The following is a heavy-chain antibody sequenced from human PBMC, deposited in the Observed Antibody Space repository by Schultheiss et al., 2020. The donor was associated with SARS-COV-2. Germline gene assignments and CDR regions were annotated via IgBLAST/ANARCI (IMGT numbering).Heavy chain of an antibody. CDR1: DDSISSGDYY. D-gene: IGHD5-24*01. Sequence: SQTLSLTCTVSDDSISSGDYYWRWIRQHPGKGLEWIGYICYSGSTYYNPSLKSLVPISVDTSKNQFSLKLSSVTAADTAVYYCARDSWWLQTPAHFDYWGQGALVTVSS. V-gene: IGHV4-31*01. CDR2: ICYSGST. CDR3: ARDSWWLQTPAHFDY. J-gene: IGHJ4*02.